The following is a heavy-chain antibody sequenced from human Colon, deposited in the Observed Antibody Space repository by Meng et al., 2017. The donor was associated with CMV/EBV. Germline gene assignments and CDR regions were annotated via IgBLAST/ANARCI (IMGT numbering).Heavy chain of an antibody. CDR2: ISGTGERT. V-gene: IGHV3-23*01. CDR3: TRDYTNAVVPDALGY. J-gene: IGHJ4*02. CDR1: GFPLSHYA. D-gene: IGHD2-8*01. Sequence: GESLKISCAASGFPLSHYAMTWVRQAPGKGLEWVSTISGTGERTYVADSLKGRLTISRDNSNNTLSLRLSGLRAEDTAIYYCTRDYTNAVVPDALGYWGQGTLV.